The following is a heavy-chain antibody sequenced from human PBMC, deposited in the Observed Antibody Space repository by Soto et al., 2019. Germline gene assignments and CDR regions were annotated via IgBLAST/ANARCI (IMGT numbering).Heavy chain of an antibody. CDR1: GGAMNDYY. D-gene: IGHD6-6*01. V-gene: IGHV4-59*08. J-gene: IGHJ5*02. CDR2: VYYIGRT. CDR3: ASQYLGRSSSSSFDP. Sequence: SETLSLTCTVSGGAMNDYYCSFIRHPPGKGLEWIGYVYYIGRTNYNPSLKGRVTMSLDTSKSQFSLKLGSVTTADTAVYYCASQYLGRSSSSSFDPWGQGTLVTVSS.